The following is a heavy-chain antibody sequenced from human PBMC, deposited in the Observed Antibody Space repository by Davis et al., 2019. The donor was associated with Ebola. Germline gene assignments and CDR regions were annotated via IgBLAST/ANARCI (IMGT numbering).Heavy chain of an antibody. CDR1: GGSISSYY. J-gene: IGHJ2*01. V-gene: IGHV4-34*01. D-gene: IGHD3-22*01. CDR3: ARVLSYYYDSSGYYSYWYFDL. Sequence: SETLSLTCTVSGGSISSYYWSWIRQPPGKGLEWIGEINHSGSTNYNPSLKSRVTISVDTSKNQFSLKLSSVTAADTAVYYCARVLSYYYDSSGYYSYWYFDLWGRGTLVTVSS. CDR2: INHSGST.